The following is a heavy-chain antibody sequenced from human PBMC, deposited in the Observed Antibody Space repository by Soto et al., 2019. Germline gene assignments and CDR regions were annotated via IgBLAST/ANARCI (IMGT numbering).Heavy chain of an antibody. CDR3: AREGYSYGYKTYYYYGMDV. J-gene: IGHJ6*02. V-gene: IGHV1-18*01. Sequence: GASVKVSCKASGYTLASYGISWVRQAPGQGLEWMGWISAYNGNTNYAQKLQGRVTMTTDTSTSTAYMELRSLRSDDTAVYYCAREGYSYGYKTYYYYGMDVWGQGTTVTVAS. D-gene: IGHD5-18*01. CDR1: GYTLASYG. CDR2: ISAYNGNT.